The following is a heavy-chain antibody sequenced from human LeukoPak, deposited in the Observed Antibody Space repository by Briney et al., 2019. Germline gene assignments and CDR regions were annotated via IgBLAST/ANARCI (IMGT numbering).Heavy chain of an antibody. J-gene: IGHJ4*02. CDR1: GFTFSTYG. D-gene: IGHD5-12*01. V-gene: IGHV3-23*01. CDR2: VRGSGSDT. CDR3: AKTSRVNSGYDSPFDY. Sequence: GGSLRLSCAASGFTFSTYGMSWVRQAPGKGLEWVSAVRGSGSDTYYADSVKGRFTISRDNSKNTLYLQMSSLRAEDTAIYYCAKTSRVNSGYDSPFDYWGQGTLVTVSS.